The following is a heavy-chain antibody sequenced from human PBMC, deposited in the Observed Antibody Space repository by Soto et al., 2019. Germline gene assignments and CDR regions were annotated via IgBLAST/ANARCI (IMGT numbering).Heavy chain of an antibody. V-gene: IGHV1-69*06. CDR1: GGTFSNYA. Sequence: SVKVSCKASGGTFSNYAINWVRQAPGQGLEWMGGIIPLFGTPNYAQKFQGRVTFTAHKSTSTAYMELRSLRSNDTAVYYCARGWETVGTTTPFAYWGQGTLVTVSS. J-gene: IGHJ4*02. CDR2: IIPLFGTP. D-gene: IGHD1-26*01. CDR3: ARGWETVGTTTPFAY.